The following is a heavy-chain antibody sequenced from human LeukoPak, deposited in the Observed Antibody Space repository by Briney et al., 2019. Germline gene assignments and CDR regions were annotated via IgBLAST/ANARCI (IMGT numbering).Heavy chain of an antibody. J-gene: IGHJ4*02. CDR3: ARDLQWPVGY. Sequence: ASVKVSCKASGYTFTGYYMRWVRQAPGQGLEWMGWINPNSCGTNYAQKFQGRVTMTRDTSISTAYMELSRLRSDDTAVYYCARDLQWPVGYWGQGTLVTVSS. CDR1: GYTFTGYY. V-gene: IGHV1-2*02. CDR2: INPNSCGT. D-gene: IGHD6-19*01.